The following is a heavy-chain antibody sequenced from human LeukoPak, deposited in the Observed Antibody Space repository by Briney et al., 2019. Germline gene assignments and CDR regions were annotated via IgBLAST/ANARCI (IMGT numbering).Heavy chain of an antibody. V-gene: IGHV3-23*01. Sequence: GGSLRLSCAASGFTFSSYAMSWVRQAPGKGLEWASAISGSGGSTYYADSVKGRFTISRDNSKNTLYLQMNSLRAEDTAVYYCARDRELLSDYFDYWGQGTLVTVSS. CDR2: ISGSGGST. CDR3: ARDRELLSDYFDY. CDR1: GFTFSSYA. D-gene: IGHD1-26*01. J-gene: IGHJ4*02.